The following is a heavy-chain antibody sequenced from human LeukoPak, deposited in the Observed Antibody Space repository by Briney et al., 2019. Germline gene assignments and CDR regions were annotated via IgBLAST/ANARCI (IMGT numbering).Heavy chain of an antibody. D-gene: IGHD3-9*01. CDR2: IYYSGST. CDR1: GGSISSYY. V-gene: IGHV4-59*01. J-gene: IGHJ3*02. CDR3: ARDGDPVYYDILTGYYIGAFDI. Sequence: SETLSLTCTVSGGSISSYYWSWIRQPPGKGLEGIGYIYYSGSTNYNPSLKSRVTISVDTSKNQFSLKLSSVTAADTAVYYCARDGDPVYYDILTGYYIGAFDIWGQGTMVTVSS.